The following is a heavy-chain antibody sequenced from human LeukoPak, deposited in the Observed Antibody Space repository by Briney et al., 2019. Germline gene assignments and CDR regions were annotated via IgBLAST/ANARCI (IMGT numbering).Heavy chain of an antibody. D-gene: IGHD6-19*01. CDR1: GFTVSSNY. V-gene: IGHV3-23*01. J-gene: IGHJ3*02. CDR3: AKGVPASGWYSGFDAFDI. CDR2: ISGSGGVT. Sequence: GGSLRLSCAASGFTVSSNYVSWVRQAPGKGLEWVSGISGSGGVTYYADSVKGRFSISRDSSKNTVFLQMNSLRVEDTALYYCAKGVPASGWYSGFDAFDIWGQGTMVTVSS.